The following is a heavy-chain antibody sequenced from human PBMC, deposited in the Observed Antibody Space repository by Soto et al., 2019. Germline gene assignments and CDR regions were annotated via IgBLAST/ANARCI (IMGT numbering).Heavy chain of an antibody. CDR2: ISYDGSNK. Sequence: QVQLVESGGGVVQPGRSLRLSCAASGFTFRSYGMHWVRQAPGKGLEWVAVISYDGSNKFYADSVKGRFTISRDNSKNSLYLQVNSLRAEDTGMYYCAKDYGSGWTMGDFWGQGTLVTVSS. D-gene: IGHD6-19*01. V-gene: IGHV3-30*18. J-gene: IGHJ4*02. CDR1: GFTFRSYG. CDR3: AKDYGSGWTMGDF.